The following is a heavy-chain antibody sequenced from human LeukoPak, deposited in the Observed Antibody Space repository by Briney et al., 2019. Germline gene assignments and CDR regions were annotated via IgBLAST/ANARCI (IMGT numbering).Heavy chain of an antibody. V-gene: IGHV3-23*01. CDR2: ISGSGDSS. D-gene: IGHD1-14*01. Sequence: GGSLSLSCAASGFTFSSYGMSWVRQAPGKGLEWVSGISGSGDSSCYGDSSYYADSVKGRCTISRDNSKNTLYLQMNSLRVEDTAVYYCATFRGKIDPFDHWGQGTLIAVSS. CDR1: GFTFSSYG. CDR3: ATFRGKIDPFDH. J-gene: IGHJ4*02.